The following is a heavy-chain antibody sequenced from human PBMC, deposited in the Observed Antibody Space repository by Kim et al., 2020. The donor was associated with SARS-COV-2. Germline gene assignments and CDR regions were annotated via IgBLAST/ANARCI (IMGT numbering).Heavy chain of an antibody. J-gene: IGHJ4*02. CDR2: IYHTGST. V-gene: IGHV4-31*03. D-gene: IGHD3-16*01. CDR3: ARGAGSSAWGDF. Sequence: SETLSLTCSVSGGSIISGGAYWNWIRQHPGRGLEWIGYIYHTGSTYSNSSLKSRVTISVDTSKNQFSLRLASVTAADTAVYYCARGAGSSAWGDFWGQGT. CDR1: GGSIISGGAY.